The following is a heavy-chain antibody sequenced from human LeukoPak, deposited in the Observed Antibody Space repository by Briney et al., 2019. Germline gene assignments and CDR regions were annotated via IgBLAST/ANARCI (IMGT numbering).Heavy chain of an antibody. CDR3: ARDRGYYDSSGYCPLDY. J-gene: IGHJ4*02. D-gene: IGHD3-22*01. Sequence: GSSVKVSCKASGGTFSSYAISWVRQAPGQGLEWMGGIIPIFGTANYAQKFQGRVTITADESTSTAYMELSSLRSEDTAVYYCARDRGYYDSSGYCPLDYWGQGTLVTVSS. V-gene: IGHV1-69*01. CDR1: GGTFSSYA. CDR2: IIPIFGTA.